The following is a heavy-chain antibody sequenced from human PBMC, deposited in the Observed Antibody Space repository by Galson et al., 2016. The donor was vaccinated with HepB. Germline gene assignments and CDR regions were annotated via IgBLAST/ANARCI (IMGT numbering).Heavy chain of an antibody. CDR3: VRRGDDNRWFDP. CDR2: TYYRSTWYN. CDR1: GDSVSSDLAA. D-gene: IGHD3-10*01. V-gene: IGHV6-1*01. Sequence: CAISGDSVSSDLAAWNWIRQSPSRGLEWLGRTYYRSTWYNDYAVSVQGRITINPDTSKNQFSLQLRSVTPEDTGIYYCVRRGDDNRWFDPWGQGTLVTVSS. J-gene: IGHJ5*02.